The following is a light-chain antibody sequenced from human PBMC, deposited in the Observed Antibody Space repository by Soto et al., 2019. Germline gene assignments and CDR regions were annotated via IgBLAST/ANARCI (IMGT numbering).Light chain of an antibody. CDR1: QSVSSSY. CDR2: DAS. J-gene: IGKJ1*01. Sequence: ETVLTQSPGTLSLSPGDRATLSCRASQSVSSSYLAWYQQKPGQAPRLLIYDASRRATGIPDRFSGSGSGPDFTLTISRLEPEDFAVYYCQQYGSTPRTFGQGTKVDIK. CDR3: QQYGSTPRT. V-gene: IGKV3-20*01.